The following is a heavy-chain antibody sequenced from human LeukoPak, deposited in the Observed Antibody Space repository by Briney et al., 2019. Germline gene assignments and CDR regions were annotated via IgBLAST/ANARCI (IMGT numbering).Heavy chain of an antibody. V-gene: IGHV3-11*01. D-gene: IGHD3-22*01. CDR1: GFTFSDYY. Sequence: GGSLRLSCAASGFTFSDYYMSWIRQAPGKGLEWVSYISSSGSTIYYADSVKGRFTISRDNAKNSLYLQMNSLRAEDTAVYYCARVRSSYEELLFDYWGQGTLVTVSS. J-gene: IGHJ4*02. CDR2: ISSSGSTI. CDR3: ARVRSSYEELLFDY.